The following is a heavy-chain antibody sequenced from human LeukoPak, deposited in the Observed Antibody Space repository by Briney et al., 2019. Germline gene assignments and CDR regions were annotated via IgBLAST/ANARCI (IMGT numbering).Heavy chain of an antibody. J-gene: IGHJ4*02. CDR3: ARDTDFWSGYHDGFDY. CDR1: GGSISSYY. D-gene: IGHD3-3*01. CDR2: IYTSGST. Sequence: SETLSLTCTVSGGSISSYYWSWIRQPAGKGLEWIGRIYTSGSTNYNPSLKSRVTVSVDTSKNQFSLKLSSVTAADTAVYYCARDTDFWSGYHDGFDYWGQGTLVTVSS. V-gene: IGHV4-4*07.